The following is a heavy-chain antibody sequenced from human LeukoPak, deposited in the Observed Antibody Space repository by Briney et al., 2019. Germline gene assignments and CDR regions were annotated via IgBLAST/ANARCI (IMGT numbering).Heavy chain of an antibody. Sequence: GGSLRLSCEASGFIFSSYWVSWVRQAPGKGLEWVANIKQDGSEKYYVDSVKGRFTISRDNAKNSLSLQMKSLRAEDTAVYYCAKEFVVVPGNTNYFDYWGQGTLVIVSS. D-gene: IGHD2-21*02. CDR3: AKEFVVVPGNTNYFDY. J-gene: IGHJ4*02. CDR1: GFIFSSYW. CDR2: IKQDGSEK. V-gene: IGHV3-7*03.